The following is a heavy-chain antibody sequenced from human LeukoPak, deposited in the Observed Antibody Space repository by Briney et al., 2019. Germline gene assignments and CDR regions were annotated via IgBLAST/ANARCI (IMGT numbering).Heavy chain of an antibody. CDR2: INYSGST. V-gene: IGHV4-39*07. J-gene: IGHJ5*02. CDR1: GGSISSTNYY. CDR3: ARKYNWFDP. Sequence: SETLSLTRTVSGGSISSTNYYWVWIRQPPGKGLEYIGSINYSGSTYYNSSLKSRVTISVDTSKNQFSLNLSSLTAADTAVYYCARKYNWFDPWGQGTLVTVSS.